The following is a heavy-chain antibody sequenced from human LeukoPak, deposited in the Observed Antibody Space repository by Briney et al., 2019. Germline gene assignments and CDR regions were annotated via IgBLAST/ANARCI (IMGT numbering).Heavy chain of an antibody. D-gene: IGHD6-13*01. CDR3: ARTHPHAAAAGTNWFDP. Sequence: ASVKVSCKASGGTFSSYAISWVRQAPGQGLEWMGWINTNTGNPTYAQGFTGRFVFSLDTSVSTAYLQISSLKAEDTAVYYCARTHPHAAAAGTNWFDPWGQGTLVTVSS. V-gene: IGHV7-4-1*02. CDR2: INTNTGNP. J-gene: IGHJ5*02. CDR1: GGTFSSYA.